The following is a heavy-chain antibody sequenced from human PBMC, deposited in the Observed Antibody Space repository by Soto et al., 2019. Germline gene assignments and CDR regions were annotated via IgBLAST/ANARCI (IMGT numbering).Heavy chain of an antibody. J-gene: IGHJ2*01. CDR3: ATQYDSSGYYVRYFDR. Sequence: QVQLQESGPGLVKPSQTLSLTCTVSDGSISSGGYYWSWIRQHPGKGLEWIGYIYYSGSTYYNPSLKSRVTIAIDTSKNHFARKLSSVTAADTAVDYSATQYDSSGYYVRYFDRWGRGTRVTVSS. CDR1: DGSISSGGYY. V-gene: IGHV4-31*03. D-gene: IGHD3-22*01. CDR2: IYYSGST.